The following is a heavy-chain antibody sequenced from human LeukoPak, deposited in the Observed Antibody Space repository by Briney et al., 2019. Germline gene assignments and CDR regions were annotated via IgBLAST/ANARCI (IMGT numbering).Heavy chain of an antibody. CDR2: IRSKAYGGTT. J-gene: IGHJ4*01. CDR1: GFTFGDYA. CDR3: SRWVRFGEFYDY. Sequence: GGSLRLSCAASGFTFGDYAMSWVRQAPGKGLEWVGFIRSKAYGGTTEYAASVKGRFTISRDDSKSIGYLQMNSLKTEDTAVYYCSRWVRFGEFYDYWGQGRLVTVYS. D-gene: IGHD3-10*01. V-gene: IGHV3-49*04.